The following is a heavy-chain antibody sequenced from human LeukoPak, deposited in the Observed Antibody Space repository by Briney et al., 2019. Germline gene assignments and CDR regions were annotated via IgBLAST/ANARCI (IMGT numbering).Heavy chain of an antibody. CDR2: FDPEDGET. Sequence: ASVKVSCKVSGYTLTELSMHWVRQALGKGLEWMGGFDPEDGETIYAQKFQGRVTMTEDTSTDTAYMELSSLRSEDTAVYYCATVPHTYYYDSSGYYAGDYWGQGTLVTVSS. CDR3: ATVPHTYYYDSSGYYAGDY. J-gene: IGHJ4*02. CDR1: GYTLTELS. V-gene: IGHV1-24*01. D-gene: IGHD3-22*01.